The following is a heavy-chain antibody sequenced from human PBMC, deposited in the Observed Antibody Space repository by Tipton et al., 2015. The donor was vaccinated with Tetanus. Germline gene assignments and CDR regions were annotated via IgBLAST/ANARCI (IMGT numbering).Heavy chain of an antibody. D-gene: IGHD3-22*01. CDR3: ARGLYYYDSSGYFQGDY. J-gene: IGHJ4*02. V-gene: IGHV3-48*01. CDR2: ISSSSSTI. CDR1: GFTFSSYG. Sequence: SLRLSCAASGFTFSSYGMHWVRQAPGKGLEWVSYISSSSSTIYYADSVKGRFTISRDNAKNSLYLQMNSLRAEDTAVYYCARGLYYYDSSGYFQGDYWGQGTLVTVSS.